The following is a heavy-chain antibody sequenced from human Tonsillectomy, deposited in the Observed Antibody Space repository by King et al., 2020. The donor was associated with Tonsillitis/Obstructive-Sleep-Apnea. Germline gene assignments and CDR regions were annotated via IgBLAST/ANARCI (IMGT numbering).Heavy chain of an antibody. CDR3: ARHWQQPFYFDY. Sequence: QLQESGPGLVKPSETLSLTCTVSGGSISSSSYYWGWIRQPPGKGLEWIGGIYYSGSTYYNPSLKSRGTISVDTSKNQFSLKLSSVTAADTAVYYCARHWQQPFYFDYWGQGTLVTVS. CDR1: GGSISSSSYY. D-gene: IGHD6-13*01. J-gene: IGHJ4*02. V-gene: IGHV4-39*01. CDR2: IYYSGST.